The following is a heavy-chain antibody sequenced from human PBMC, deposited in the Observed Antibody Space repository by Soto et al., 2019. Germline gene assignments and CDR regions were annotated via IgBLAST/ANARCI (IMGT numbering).Heavy chain of an antibody. CDR2: ISAYNGNT. CDR3: ARVVGALGNWFDP. CDR1: GYTFTSYG. J-gene: IGHJ5*02. D-gene: IGHD1-26*01. Sequence: QVQLVQSGAEVKKPGASVKVSCKASGYTFTSYGISWVRQAPGQGLEWMGRISAYNGNTNYAQKLQGRVTMTTDTSPSTAYRERRSLRSDATAVYYCARVVGALGNWFDPWGQGTLVTVSS. V-gene: IGHV1-18*01.